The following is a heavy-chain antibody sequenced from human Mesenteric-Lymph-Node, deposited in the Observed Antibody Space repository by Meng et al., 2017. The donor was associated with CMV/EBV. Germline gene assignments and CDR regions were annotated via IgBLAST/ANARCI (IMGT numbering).Heavy chain of an antibody. Sequence: GGSLRPSCVGFAFSFSNYNMSWVRQGPGKGLEWVSSITPTGSSVYYADSMRGRFTISRDNAKNSVYLQLNSLSVEDTAVFYCVRDNRGGNWQWGQGTLVTVSS. CDR2: ITPTGSSV. D-gene: IGHD1-1*01. CDR3: VRDNRGGNWQ. CDR1: AFSFSNYN. V-gene: IGHV3-21*01. J-gene: IGHJ1*01.